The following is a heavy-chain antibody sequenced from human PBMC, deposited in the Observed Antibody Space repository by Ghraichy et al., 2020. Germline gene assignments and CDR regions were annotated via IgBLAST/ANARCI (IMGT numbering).Heavy chain of an antibody. CDR1: GYTFTSYY. V-gene: IGHV1-46*01. D-gene: IGHD2-15*01. CDR2: INPSGGST. CDR3: AREGYCSGGSCRHRENWFDP. Sequence: ASVKVSCKASGYTFTSYYMHWVRQARGQGLEWMGIINPSGGSTSYAQKFQGRVTMTRDTSTSTVYMELSSLRSEDTAVYYCAREGYCSGGSCRHRENWFDPWGQGTLVTVSS. J-gene: IGHJ5*02.